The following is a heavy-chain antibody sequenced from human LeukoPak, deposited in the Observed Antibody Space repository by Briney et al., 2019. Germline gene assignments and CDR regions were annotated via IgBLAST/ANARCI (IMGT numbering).Heavy chain of an antibody. CDR3: ARETPEGGYYFDY. Sequence: GGSLRLSCAASGFTFSSYSMNWVRQAPGKGLEWVSYISSSSSTIYYADSVKGRFTISRDNAKNSLYLQMNSLRAKDTAVYYCARETPEGGYYFDYWGQGTLVTVSS. CDR1: GFTFSSYS. V-gene: IGHV3-48*01. D-gene: IGHD3-10*01. J-gene: IGHJ4*02. CDR2: ISSSSSTI.